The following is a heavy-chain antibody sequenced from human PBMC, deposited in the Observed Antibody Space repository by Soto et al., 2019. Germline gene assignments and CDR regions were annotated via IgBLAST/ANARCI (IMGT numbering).Heavy chain of an antibody. J-gene: IGHJ4*02. V-gene: IGHV3-48*01. CDR3: AKYWYSSGCHFDY. CDR1: GFTFSPYS. Sequence: PGGSLRLSCAASGFTFSPYSMNWVRQAPGKGLEWISYISYSSDTKYYADSVKGRFTISRDNAKNSLYLHMNGLRPEDTAVYYSAKYWYSSGCHFDYWGQGTLVTVSS. CDR2: ISYSSDTK. D-gene: IGHD6-19*01.